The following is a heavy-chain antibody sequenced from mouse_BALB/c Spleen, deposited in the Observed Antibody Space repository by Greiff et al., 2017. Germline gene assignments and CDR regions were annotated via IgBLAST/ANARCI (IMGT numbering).Heavy chain of an antibody. CDR1: GYSITSGYS. V-gene: IGHV3-1*02. CDR2: IHYSGST. Sequence: EVKLQESGPDLVKPSQSLSLTCTVTGYSITSGYSWHWIRQFPGNKLEWMGYIHYSGSTNYNPSLKSRISITRDTSKNQFFLQLNSVTTEDTATYYCATYYYGSSYGYFDVWGAGTTVTVSS. CDR3: ATYYYGSSYGYFDV. D-gene: IGHD1-1*01. J-gene: IGHJ1*01.